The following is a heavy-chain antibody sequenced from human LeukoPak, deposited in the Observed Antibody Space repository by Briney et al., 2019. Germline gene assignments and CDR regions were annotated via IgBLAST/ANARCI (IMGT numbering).Heavy chain of an antibody. V-gene: IGHV4-39*07. CDR1: GGSISSSSYY. CDR3: ARVGYYYDSSGYYYTRLRWYFDL. D-gene: IGHD3-22*01. J-gene: IGHJ2*01. Sequence: PSETLSLTCTVSGGSISSSSYYWGWIRQPPGKGLEWIGSIYYSGSTYYNPSLKSRVTISVDTSKNQFSLKLSSVTAADTAVYYCARVGYYYDSSGYYYTRLRWYFDLWGRGTLVTVSS. CDR2: IYYSGST.